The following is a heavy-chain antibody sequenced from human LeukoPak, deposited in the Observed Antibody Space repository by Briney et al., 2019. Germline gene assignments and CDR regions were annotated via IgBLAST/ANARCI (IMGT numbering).Heavy chain of an antibody. J-gene: IGHJ1*01. CDR3: VRPPDCGGDCYKYLQQ. Sequence: ASVKISCKASANTLINYYIHWVRQAPGQGLEWMGIINPSGDITNYAHKFQGRVTLTRDTSTGTVYMELSSLTSEDTAVYYCVRPPDCGGDCYKYLQQWGQGTLVIVSS. CDR1: ANTLINYY. D-gene: IGHD2-21*02. V-gene: IGHV1-46*01. CDR2: INPSGDIT.